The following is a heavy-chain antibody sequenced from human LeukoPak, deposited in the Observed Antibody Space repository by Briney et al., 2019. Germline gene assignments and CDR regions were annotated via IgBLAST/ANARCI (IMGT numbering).Heavy chain of an antibody. CDR1: GFTFSSYA. J-gene: IGHJ6*03. V-gene: IGHV3-21*01. CDR3: ARDPYSGSYGNYYYYFMDV. Sequence: PGGSLRLSCAAPGFTFSSYAMSWVRQAPGKGLEWVSSITSGSSYIYYADSVKGRFTISRDNAKNSLYLQMNSLRAEDTAVYYCARDPYSGSYGNYYYYFMDVWGKGTTVTISS. CDR2: ITSGSSYI. D-gene: IGHD1-26*01.